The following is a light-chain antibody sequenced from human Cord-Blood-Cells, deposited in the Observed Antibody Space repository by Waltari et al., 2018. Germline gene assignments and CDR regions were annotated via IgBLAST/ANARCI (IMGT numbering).Light chain of an antibody. V-gene: IGLV4-69*01. CDR2: LNSDGSH. Sequence: QLVLTQSPSASASLGASVKLTCTLSSGHSSYAIAWHQQQPEKGPRYLIKLNSDGSHSKGDGSPGLFSGSSSGAERYLSISSLQSEDEADYYCQTWGTGIQVFGGGTKLTVL. CDR3: QTWGTGIQV. CDR1: SGHSSYA. J-gene: IGLJ2*01.